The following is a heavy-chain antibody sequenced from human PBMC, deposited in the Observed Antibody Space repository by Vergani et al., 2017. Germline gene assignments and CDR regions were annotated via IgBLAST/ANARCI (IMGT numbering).Heavy chain of an antibody. V-gene: IGHV3-23*01. D-gene: IGHD5-12*01. CDR1: GFTFNHYA. CDR3: AKANPRNSGYDYLYYYHAMDV. Sequence: EVQLLESGGDLVQPGGSLRLSCAASGFTFNHYAMNWVRQAPGKGLEWVSGISGSGGSTYYAGSVKGLFTISRDSSKNTLYLQMNSLSDGDTAVYYCAKANPRNSGYDYLYYYHAMDVWGQGTTVTVSS. J-gene: IGHJ6*02. CDR2: ISGSGGST.